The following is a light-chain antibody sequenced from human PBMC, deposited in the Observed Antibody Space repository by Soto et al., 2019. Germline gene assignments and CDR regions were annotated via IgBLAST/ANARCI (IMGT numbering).Light chain of an antibody. Sequence: EIVMTQSPATLSVSPGERATLSCMASQSVSGNLAWYQQKPGQAPRLLIYGASTRATGIPARFSGSGSGTEFTLTISSLQSEDLAVYYCQQYNNWPPTFGQGTKVEIK. CDR3: QQYNNWPPT. J-gene: IGKJ1*01. CDR1: QSVSGN. V-gene: IGKV3D-15*01. CDR2: GAS.